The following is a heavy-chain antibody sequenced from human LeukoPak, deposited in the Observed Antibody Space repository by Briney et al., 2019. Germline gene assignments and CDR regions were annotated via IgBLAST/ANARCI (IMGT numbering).Heavy chain of an antibody. V-gene: IGHV1-18*01. J-gene: IGHJ5*02. Sequence: GASVKVSCKASGYTFTSYGISWVRQAPGQGLEWMGWISAYNGNTNYAQKLQGRVTMTTDTSTSTAYMELRSLRSDDTAVYYCARDEGTIGRRGDWFDPWGQGTLVTVSS. D-gene: IGHD4/OR15-4a*01. CDR2: ISAYNGNT. CDR3: ARDEGTIGRRGDWFDP. CDR1: GYTFTSYG.